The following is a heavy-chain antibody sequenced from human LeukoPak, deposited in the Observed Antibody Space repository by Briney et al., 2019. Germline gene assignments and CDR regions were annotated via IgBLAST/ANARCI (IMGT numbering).Heavy chain of an antibody. J-gene: IGHJ2*01. V-gene: IGHV4-59*01. CDR2: IYYSGST. CDR3: ARASVVRGLIAIPYWYFDL. CDR1: GGSISSYY. Sequence: PSETLSLTCTVSGGSISSYYWSWIRQPPGKGLEWIGYIYYSGSTNYNPSLKSRVTISVDTSKNQFSLKLSSVTAADAGVYFCARASVVRGLIAIPYWYFDLWGRGTLVTVSS. D-gene: IGHD3-10*01.